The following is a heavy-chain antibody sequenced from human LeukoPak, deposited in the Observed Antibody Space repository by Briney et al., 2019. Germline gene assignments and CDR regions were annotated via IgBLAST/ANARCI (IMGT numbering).Heavy chain of an antibody. CDR2: NSGST. CDR3: ARVDFWSGLFDY. J-gene: IGHJ4*02. CDR1: GGSISSSSYY. D-gene: IGHD3-3*01. Sequence: SETLSLTCTVSGGSISSSSYYWGWIRQPPGKGLEWIGSNSGSTYYNPSLKSRVTTSVDTSKNQFSLKLSSVTAADTAVYYCARVDFWSGLFDYWGQGTLVTVSS. V-gene: IGHV4-39*07.